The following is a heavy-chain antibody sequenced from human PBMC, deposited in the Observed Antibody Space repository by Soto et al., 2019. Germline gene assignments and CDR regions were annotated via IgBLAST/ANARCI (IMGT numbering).Heavy chain of an antibody. CDR1: GFTFNNYA. J-gene: IGHJ6*04. Sequence: GSLRLSCAASGFTFNNYAMTWVRQAPGKGLEWVSHISGSGGSTYYADSVKGRFTISRDNSKNTLFLQMDSLRAEDTALYYCTKVRGDPVWGKGTTVTVSS. D-gene: IGHD4-17*01. V-gene: IGHV3-23*01. CDR3: TKVRGDPV. CDR2: ISGSGGST.